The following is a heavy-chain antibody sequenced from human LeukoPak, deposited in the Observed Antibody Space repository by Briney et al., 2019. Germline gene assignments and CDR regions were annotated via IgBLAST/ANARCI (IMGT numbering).Heavy chain of an antibody. CDR3: ARDIELRSSGWGSFDP. V-gene: IGHV3-7*01. D-gene: IGHD6-19*01. CDR1: GFTFSSYW. Sequence: PGGSLRLSCAASGFTFSSYWMSWVRQAPGKGLEWVANIKQDGSEKYYVDSVKGRFTISRDNAKNSLYLQMNSLRAEDTAVYYCARDIELRSSGWGSFDPWGQGTLVTVSS. CDR2: IKQDGSEK. J-gene: IGHJ5*02.